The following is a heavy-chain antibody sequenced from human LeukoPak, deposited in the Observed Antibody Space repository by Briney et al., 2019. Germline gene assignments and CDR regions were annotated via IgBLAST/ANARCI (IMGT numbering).Heavy chain of an antibody. CDR3: AKGHRGGYYYYYMDV. J-gene: IGHJ6*03. CDR1: GFTFSSYA. Sequence: GGSLRLSCAASGFTFSSYAMSWVRQAPGKGLEWVSAISGSGGSTYYADSVKGQFTISRDNSKNTLYLQMNSLRAEDTAVYYCAKGHRGGYYYYYMDVWGKGTTVTVSS. CDR2: ISGSGGST. D-gene: IGHD3-16*01. V-gene: IGHV3-23*01.